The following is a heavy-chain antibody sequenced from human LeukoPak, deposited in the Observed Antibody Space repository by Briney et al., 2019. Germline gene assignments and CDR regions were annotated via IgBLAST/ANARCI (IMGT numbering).Heavy chain of an antibody. CDR3: ARDSFSSSWPKWFDP. CDR1: GGSISSGSYY. J-gene: IGHJ5*02. D-gene: IGHD6-13*01. CDR2: IYTSGST. V-gene: IGHV4-61*02. Sequence: QTLSLTCTVSGGSISSGSYYWSWIRQPAGKGLEWIGRIYTSGSTNYNPSLKSRVTISIDTSKNQFSLRLSSVTAADTAVYYCARDSFSSSWPKWFDPWGQGILVAVSS.